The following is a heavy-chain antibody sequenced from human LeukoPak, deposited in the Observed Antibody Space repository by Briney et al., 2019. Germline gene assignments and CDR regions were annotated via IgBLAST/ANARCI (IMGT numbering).Heavy chain of an antibody. CDR3: ARSPIGLYCSSTSCYTGPDY. D-gene: IGHD2-2*02. CDR1: GGSISSGGYY. J-gene: IGHJ4*02. Sequence: PSQTLSLTCTVSGGSISSGGYYWSWIRQPPGKGLEWIGYIYHSGSTYYNPSLKSRVTISVDRSKNQFSLKLSSVTAADTAVYYCARSPIGLYCSSTSCYTGPDYWGQGTLVTVSS. CDR2: IYHSGST. V-gene: IGHV4-30-2*01.